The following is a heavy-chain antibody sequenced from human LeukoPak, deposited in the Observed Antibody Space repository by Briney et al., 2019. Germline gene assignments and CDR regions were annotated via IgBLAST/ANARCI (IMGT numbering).Heavy chain of an antibody. V-gene: IGHV4-34*01. D-gene: IGHD1-26*01. CDR3: ARVVSGSYRLDY. Sequence: SETLSLTCAVYGGSFSGYYWSWIRQPPGKGLEWIGEINHSGSTNYNLSLKSRVTISVDTSKNQFSLKLSSVTAADTAVYYCARVVSGSYRLDYWGQGTLVTVSS. CDR1: GGSFSGYY. J-gene: IGHJ4*02. CDR2: INHSGST.